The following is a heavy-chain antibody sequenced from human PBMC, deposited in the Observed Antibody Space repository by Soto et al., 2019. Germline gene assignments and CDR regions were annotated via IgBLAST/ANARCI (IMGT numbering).Heavy chain of an antibody. Sequence: EVQLVESGGGLVQPGGSLRLSCAASGFTVSSKYMTWVRQAPGKGLEWVSLIQSGGTTYYADSVKGRFTISRDTSENTLHLQMDSLRVEATAVYYCARDDVLCDGGRCYGIPLGVWGKGTTVTVSS. J-gene: IGHJ6*04. V-gene: IGHV3-66*01. D-gene: IGHD2-15*01. CDR3: ARDDVLCDGGRCYGIPLGV. CDR1: GFTVSSKY. CDR2: IQSGGTT.